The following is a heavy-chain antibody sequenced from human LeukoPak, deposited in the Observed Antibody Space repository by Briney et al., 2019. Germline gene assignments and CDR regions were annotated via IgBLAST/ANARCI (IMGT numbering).Heavy chain of an antibody. D-gene: IGHD6-6*01. J-gene: IGHJ4*02. CDR3: ARDLQEAARGGILYYLDY. CDR1: GYTFTGYY. Sequence: ASVKVSCKASGYTFTGYYMHWVRQAPGQGLEWMGWINPNSGGTNYAQKFQGRVTMTRDTSISTAYMELSRLRSDDTAVYYCARDLQEAARGGILYYLDYWGQGTLVTVSS. V-gene: IGHV1-2*02. CDR2: INPNSGGT.